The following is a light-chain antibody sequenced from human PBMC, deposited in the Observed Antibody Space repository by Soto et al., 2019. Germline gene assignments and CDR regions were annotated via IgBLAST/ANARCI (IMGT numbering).Light chain of an antibody. CDR3: HQYGSSPPFT. CDR1: QSVSSSY. J-gene: IGKJ3*01. CDR2: AAS. Sequence: EIVLTQSPGTLSLSPGERATLSCRASQSVSSSYLACYQKKPGQAPRLLIYAASSRATGIPDRFSGSGSGTGFTLTISRLEPDDFAVYYCHQYGSSPPFTFGRGTKVDI. V-gene: IGKV3-20*01.